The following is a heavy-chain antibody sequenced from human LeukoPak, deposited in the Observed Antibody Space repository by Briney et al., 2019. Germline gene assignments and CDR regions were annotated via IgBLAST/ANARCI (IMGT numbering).Heavy chain of an antibody. D-gene: IGHD2-15*01. CDR2: IDYSGST. J-gene: IGHJ4*02. Sequence: PSETLSLSCAVSGGSISSYYWNWIRQPPGKGLEWIGYIDYSGSTNYNPSLKSRVTISVGTSENQFSLKLSSVTAADTALYYCARADSEDYVDYWGQDTLGRVSS. V-gene: IGHV4-59*01. CDR1: GGSISSYY. CDR3: ARADSEDYVDY.